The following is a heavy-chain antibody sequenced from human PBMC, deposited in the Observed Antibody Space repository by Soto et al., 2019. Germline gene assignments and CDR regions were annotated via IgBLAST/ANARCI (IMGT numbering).Heavy chain of an antibody. J-gene: IGHJ4*02. CDR2: ISGSGGST. D-gene: IGHD2-15*01. V-gene: IGHV3-23*01. Sequence: EVQLLESGGGLVQPGGSLRLSCAASGFTFSSYTMSWVRQAPGKGLEWVSAISGSGGSTYYADSVKGRFTISRDNSKNTLYLQMNSLRAEDTAVYYCAKGGLVVVAAPDVDYWGQGTLVTVSS. CDR3: AKGGLVVVAAPDVDY. CDR1: GFTFSSYT.